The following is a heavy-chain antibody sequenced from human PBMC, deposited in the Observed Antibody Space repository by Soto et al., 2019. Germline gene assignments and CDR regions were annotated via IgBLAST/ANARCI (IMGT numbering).Heavy chain of an antibody. CDR3: ARIAAAGPNWFDP. Sequence: ASVKVSCKASGYTFTSYGISWVRQAPGQGLEWMGRISAYSGNTNYAQKLQGRVTMTTDTSTSTAYMELRSLRSDDTAVYYCARIAAAGPNWFDPWGQGTLVTVSS. J-gene: IGHJ5*02. V-gene: IGHV1-18*01. D-gene: IGHD6-13*01. CDR1: GYTFTSYG. CDR2: ISAYSGNT.